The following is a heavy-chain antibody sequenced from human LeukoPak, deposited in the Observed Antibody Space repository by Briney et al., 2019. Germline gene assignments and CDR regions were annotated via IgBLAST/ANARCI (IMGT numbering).Heavy chain of an antibody. V-gene: IGHV3-21*01. J-gene: IGHJ4*02. Sequence: GGSLRLSCAASGFSFTNYTMNWVRQAPGKGLEWVSSISSSSSYRYYADSVEGRFTISRDNAKNSLYLQMNSLRAEDTAVYCARGYCSGGSCYFLVDYWGQGTLVTVSS. CDR3: RGYCSGGSCYFLVDY. CDR1: GFSFTNYT. D-gene: IGHD2-15*01. CDR2: ISSSSSYR.